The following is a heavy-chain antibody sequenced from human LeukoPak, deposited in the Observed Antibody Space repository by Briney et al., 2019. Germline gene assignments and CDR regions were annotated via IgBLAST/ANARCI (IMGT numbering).Heavy chain of an antibody. D-gene: IGHD3-9*01. CDR3: AREYYDILTGYFIRWVYHFDY. CDR2: INHSGST. V-gene: IGHV4-34*01. Sequence: PSETLSLTCAVYGGSFSGYYWSWLRQPPGKGLEWIGEINHSGSTDYNPSLKSRVTISVDTSKNQFSLKLSSVTAADTAVYYCAREYYDILTGYFIRWVYHFDYWGQGTLVTVSS. CDR1: GGSFSGYY. J-gene: IGHJ4*02.